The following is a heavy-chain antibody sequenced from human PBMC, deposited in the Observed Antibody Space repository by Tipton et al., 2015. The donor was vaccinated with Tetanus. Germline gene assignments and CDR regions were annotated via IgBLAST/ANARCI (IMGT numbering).Heavy chain of an antibody. V-gene: IGHV3-21*04. D-gene: IGHD6-19*01. Sequence: SLRLSCVGSGFNFSTYTMNWVRQAPGKGLEWVSSIRGSGGHIYYADSVKGRFSISRDNAKNTLYLQMNSLRVEDTAVYYCVRDGGSSGWLAYWGQGTLVTVSS. J-gene: IGHJ4*02. CDR2: IRGSGGHI. CDR3: VRDGGSSGWLAY. CDR1: GFNFSTYT.